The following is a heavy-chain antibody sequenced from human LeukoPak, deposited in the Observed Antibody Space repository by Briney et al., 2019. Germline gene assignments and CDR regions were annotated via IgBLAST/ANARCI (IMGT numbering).Heavy chain of an antibody. CDR3: ARGAWIQGPHDY. Sequence: GASVKGSFKASGYTFTGYYMHWVRQAPGQGLEWMGWINPNSGGTNYAQKFQGRVTMTRDTSISTAYMELSRLRSDDTAVYYCARGAWIQGPHDYWGQGTLVTVSS. V-gene: IGHV1-2*02. CDR2: INPNSGGT. D-gene: IGHD5-18*01. CDR1: GYTFTGYY. J-gene: IGHJ4*02.